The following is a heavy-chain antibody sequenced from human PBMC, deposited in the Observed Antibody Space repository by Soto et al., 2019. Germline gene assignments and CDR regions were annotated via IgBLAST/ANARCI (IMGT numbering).Heavy chain of an antibody. CDR3: ARDKVGATGYFDY. Sequence: QVQLQESGPGLVKPSETLSLTCTVSGGSISTYYWNWIRQPPGKGLECTGYIYYSGRTNYNPSLKSRVSISLDASKKQFSLQLRSVTAADTAVYYCARDKVGATGYFDYWGQGTLFTVSS. CDR2: IYYSGRT. V-gene: IGHV4-59*01. CDR1: GGSISTYY. D-gene: IGHD1-26*01. J-gene: IGHJ4*02.